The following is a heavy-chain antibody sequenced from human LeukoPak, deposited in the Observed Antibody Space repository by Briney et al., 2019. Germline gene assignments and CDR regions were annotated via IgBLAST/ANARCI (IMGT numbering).Heavy chain of an antibody. Sequence: GGSLRLSCAASGFTFSSYAMHWVRQAPGKGLEWVAVISYDGSNKYYADSVKSRFTISRDNSKNTLYLQMNSLRAEDTAVYYCARPVVSLTNWGQGTLVTVSS. J-gene: IGHJ4*02. CDR3: ARPVVSLTN. CDR2: ISYDGSNK. CDR1: GFTFSSYA. V-gene: IGHV3-30-3*01.